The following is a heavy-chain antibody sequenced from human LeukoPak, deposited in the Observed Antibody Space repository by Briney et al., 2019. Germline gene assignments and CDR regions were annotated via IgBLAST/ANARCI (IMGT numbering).Heavy chain of an antibody. D-gene: IGHD3-22*01. Sequence: GESLKITCKGSGYSFTTYWIGWVRQMPGRGLEWMGIIYPGDSDTRYSPSFQGQVTISADKSISTAYLQWSSLKASDTAMYYCARQFRDSSGYYSYYFDYWGQGTLVTVSS. CDR1: GYSFTTYW. V-gene: IGHV5-51*01. J-gene: IGHJ4*02. CDR3: ARQFRDSSGYYSYYFDY. CDR2: IYPGDSDT.